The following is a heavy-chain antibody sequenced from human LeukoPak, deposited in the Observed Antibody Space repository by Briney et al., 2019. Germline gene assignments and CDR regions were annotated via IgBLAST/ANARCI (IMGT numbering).Heavy chain of an antibody. CDR2: IHDSGST. Sequence: SESLSLTCAVSGDSISSGGYSWSWIRQTPGKGLEWIAYIHDSGSTYNNPSLKSRLSISIDTSKNQFSLKLNSVTAADTAVYYCARVVAAAGNNWFDPWGQGTLVTVSS. J-gene: IGHJ5*02. D-gene: IGHD6-13*01. CDR1: GDSISSGGYS. CDR3: ARVVAAAGNNWFDP. V-gene: IGHV4-30-4*07.